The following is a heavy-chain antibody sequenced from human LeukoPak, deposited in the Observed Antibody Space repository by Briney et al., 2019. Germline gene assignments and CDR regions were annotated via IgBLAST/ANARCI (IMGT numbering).Heavy chain of an antibody. CDR2: FDPEDGET. V-gene: IGHV1-24*01. CDR3: ATLHGAGSYYNHYYGMDV. Sequence: ASVKVSCKVSGYTLTELSMHWVRQIPGKGLEWMGGFDPEDGETIYAQKFQGRVTVTEDTSTDTAFMELSSLRSEDTALYYCATLHGAGSYYNHYYGMDVWGQGTTVTVSS. CDR1: GYTLTELS. J-gene: IGHJ6*02. D-gene: IGHD3-10*01.